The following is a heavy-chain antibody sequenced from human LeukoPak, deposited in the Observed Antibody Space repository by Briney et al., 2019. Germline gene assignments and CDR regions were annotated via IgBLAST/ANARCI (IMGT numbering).Heavy chain of an antibody. J-gene: IGHJ4*02. CDR2: MYFGERT. V-gene: IGHV4-59*01. CDR3: ARIPGDRPDD. D-gene: IGHD7-27*01. Sequence: SETLSLTCTVSGASITSYYWTWIRQPPGKGLEWVGYMYFGERTNYNPSLKSRATISIDTSKKQFSLKLKSVTAADTAVYYCARIPGDRPDDWGQGTLVTVSS. CDR1: GASITSYY.